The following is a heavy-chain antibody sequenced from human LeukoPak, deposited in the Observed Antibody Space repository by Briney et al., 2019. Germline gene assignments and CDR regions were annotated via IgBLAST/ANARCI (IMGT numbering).Heavy chain of an antibody. CDR2: IYSPGTN. J-gene: IGHJ4*02. CDR1: AGSINSGDYY. D-gene: IGHD2-15*01. V-gene: IGHV4-61*02. Sequence: SETLSLTCTVSAGSINSGDYYWSWIRQPAGKGLEWIGRIYSPGTNYNYNPSLKSRVTISIDTSKNQFSLKLTSVTAADTAVYYCARGPTYCSSSSCLQGEWGQGTLVTVSS. CDR3: ARGPTYCSSSSCLQGE.